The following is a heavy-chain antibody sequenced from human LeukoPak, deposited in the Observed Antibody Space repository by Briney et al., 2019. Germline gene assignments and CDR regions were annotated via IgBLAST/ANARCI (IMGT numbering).Heavy chain of an antibody. D-gene: IGHD1-26*01. CDR3: ARQVGATDFDY. CDR1: GGSISSYY. J-gene: IGHJ4*02. Sequence: SETLSLTCTVSGGSISSYYWSWIRQPPGKGLEWIGYIYTSGSTNYNPSLKSRVTISVDTSKNQFSLKLSSVTAADTAVYYCARQVGATDFDYWGQRTLVTVSS. V-gene: IGHV4-4*09. CDR2: IYTSGST.